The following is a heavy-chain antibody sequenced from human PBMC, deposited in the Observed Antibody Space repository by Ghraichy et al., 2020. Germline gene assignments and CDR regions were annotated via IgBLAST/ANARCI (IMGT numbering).Heavy chain of an antibody. J-gene: IGHJ3*02. V-gene: IGHV4-31*03. CDR3: ARDRPNYDILTGYFLDAFDI. CDR1: GGSISSGGYY. CDR2: IYYSGST. D-gene: IGHD3-9*01. Sequence: SETLSLTCTVSGGSISSGGYYWSWIRQHPGKGLEWIGYIYYSGSTYYNPSLKSRVTISVDTSKNQFSLKLSSVTAADTAVYYCARDRPNYDILTGYFLDAFDIWGQGTMVTVSS.